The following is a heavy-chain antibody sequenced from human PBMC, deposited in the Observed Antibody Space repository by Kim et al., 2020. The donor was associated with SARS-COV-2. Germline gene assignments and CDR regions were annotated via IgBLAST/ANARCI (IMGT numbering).Heavy chain of an antibody. V-gene: IGHV4-39*01. D-gene: IGHD5-18*01. CDR2: ISYSGGT. J-gene: IGHJ4*02. CDR1: GGSISSSSYY. CDR3: ARQTQEYSYGRQFDY. Sequence: SETLSLTCTVSGGSISSSSYYWGWVRQPPGKGLEWIGSISYSGGTYYNPSLRSRVTISVDTSKNQFSLKLSSVTAADTAVYYCARQTQEYSYGRQFDYWGQGTLVTVSS.